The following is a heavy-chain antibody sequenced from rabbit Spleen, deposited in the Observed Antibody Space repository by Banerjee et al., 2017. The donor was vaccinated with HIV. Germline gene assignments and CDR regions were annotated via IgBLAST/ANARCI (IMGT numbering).Heavy chain of an antibody. CDR2: IDAGSSGST. CDR3: VRGASGTGYYSL. CDR1: GFDFSSNA. V-gene: IGHV1S47*01. Sequence: QQQLEESGGGLVKPGGTLALTCKASGFDFSSNAMCWVRQAPGKGPEWIACIDAGSSGSTYYASWAKGRFTITRSTSLNTVDLRMTSLTAADTATYFCVRGASGTGYYSLWGPGTLVTV. J-gene: IGHJ4*01. D-gene: IGHD1-1*01.